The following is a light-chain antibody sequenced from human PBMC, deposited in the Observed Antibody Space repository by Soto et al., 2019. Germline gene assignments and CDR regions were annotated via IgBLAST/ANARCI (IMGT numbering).Light chain of an antibody. J-gene: IGKJ1*01. CDR3: QQFSLYCA. CDR1: QDINRW. CDR2: NAD. Sequence: DIQMTQSPSTLSASVGDSVTISCRASQDINRWLAWYQQEPGKAPKILIYNADTLESEVPSRFSGSGYGTEFSLTSSSLQPDDFATYYSQQFSLYCALGQGTKVDI. V-gene: IGKV1-5*01.